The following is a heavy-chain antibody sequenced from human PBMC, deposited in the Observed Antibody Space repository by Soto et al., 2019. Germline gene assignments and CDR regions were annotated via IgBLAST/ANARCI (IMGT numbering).Heavy chain of an antibody. CDR3: ASERSAQYFDF. V-gene: IGHV1-69*01. CDR2: IIPLFGTA. CDR1: GVTFSSET. D-gene: IGHD1-26*01. Sequence: QVQLVQSGAEVKKPGSSVKVSCKASGVTFSSETISWVRQAPGQGLEWVGGIIPLFGTANYAQKFQGRVTITADESTSTLYMELSSLRSEATGVYYCASERSAQYFDFWGQGTLITVSS. J-gene: IGHJ4*02.